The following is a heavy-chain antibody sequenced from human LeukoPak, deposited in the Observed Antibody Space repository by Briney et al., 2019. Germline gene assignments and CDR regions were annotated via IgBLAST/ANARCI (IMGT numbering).Heavy chain of an antibody. J-gene: IGHJ6*02. Sequence: SETLCLTCTVSGGSISGHYWSWIRQSPGEGLEWIGCIYSSGRTNYNPSLKSRVTISADTSKNQFSLKVYSVTAADTAVYFCARDRKYCDDSGGYSPSYCYGLDVWGQGTTVTVSS. D-gene: IGHD3-22*01. CDR2: IYSSGRT. CDR1: GGSISGHY. V-gene: IGHV4-59*11. CDR3: ARDRKYCDDSGGYSPSYCYGLDV.